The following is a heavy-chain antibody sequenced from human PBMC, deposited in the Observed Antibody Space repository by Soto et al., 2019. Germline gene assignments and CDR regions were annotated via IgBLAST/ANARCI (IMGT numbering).Heavy chain of an antibody. V-gene: IGHV1-46*01. CDR2: FNPSGGST. Sequence: QVQLVQSGAEVKKPGASVKVSCKASGYTFTSYYMHWVRQAPGQGLEWMGIFNPSGGSTSYAQKCRGSVTMTRDTSTNTVYMELSSLRSEDTAVYYWARDREVDSGFGELTAWGQGTLVTVSS. J-gene: IGHJ5*02. CDR3: ARDREVDSGFGELTA. D-gene: IGHD3-10*01. CDR1: GYTFTSYY.